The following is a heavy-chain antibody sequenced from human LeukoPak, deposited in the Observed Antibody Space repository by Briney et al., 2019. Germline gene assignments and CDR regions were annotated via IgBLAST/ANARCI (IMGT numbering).Heavy chain of an antibody. D-gene: IGHD6-13*01. Sequence: SETLSLTCAVYGGSFSGNYWTLIRQTPGRGLEWIGESSPTGDITGYNPSLKGRATISVDSSKNQFSLKLSSVTAADTAVYYCARVGVAIAAAGHFDYWGQGTLVTVSS. J-gene: IGHJ4*02. CDR1: GGSFSGNY. CDR3: ARVGVAIAAAGHFDY. V-gene: IGHV4-34*01. CDR2: SSPTGDIT.